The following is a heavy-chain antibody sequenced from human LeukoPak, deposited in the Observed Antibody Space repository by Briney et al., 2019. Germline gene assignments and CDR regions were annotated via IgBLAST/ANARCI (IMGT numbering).Heavy chain of an antibody. Sequence: GGSLRLSCAASGFTFSSYAMPWVRQAPGKGLEWVAVISYDGSNKYYADSVKGRFTISRDNSKNTLYLQMNSLRAEDTAVYYCARDRAAVVTPPLYVYWGQGTLVTVSS. D-gene: IGHD4-23*01. J-gene: IGHJ4*02. CDR1: GFTFSSYA. CDR3: ARDRAAVVTPPLYVY. CDR2: ISYDGSNK. V-gene: IGHV3-30-3*01.